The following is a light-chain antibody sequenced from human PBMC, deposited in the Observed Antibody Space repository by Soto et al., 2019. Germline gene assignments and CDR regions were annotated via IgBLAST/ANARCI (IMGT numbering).Light chain of an antibody. CDR2: DNH. CDR3: GTWDSTLSSVV. V-gene: IGLV1-51*01. Sequence: QPVLTQPPSVSAAPGQKLTISCSGITSNIGDNYVSWYQQLPGAAPKLLIYDNHKRPSGIPDRFSGSKSGTSATLGITGLQTGDEADYYCGTWDSTLSSVVFGGGTKVTVL. CDR1: TSNIGDNY. J-gene: IGLJ2*01.